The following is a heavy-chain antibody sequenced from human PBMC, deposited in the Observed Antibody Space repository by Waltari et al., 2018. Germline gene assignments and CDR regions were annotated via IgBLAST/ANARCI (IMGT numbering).Heavy chain of an antibody. CDR1: GGTFSSYA. CDR3: AGAPGITILGGVKNGLDP. Sequence: QVQLVQSGAEVKKPGSSVKVSCKASGGTFSSYAISWVRQAPGHGLEWMGGITPIVGTATSEQRFRGRVTITWEKPAGPANRGRGSRGSGERAGYYWAGAPGITILGGVKNGLDPGAQETRVTVSS. V-gene: IGHV1-69*14. J-gene: IGHJ5*02. CDR2: ITPIVGTA. D-gene: IGHD3-3*01.